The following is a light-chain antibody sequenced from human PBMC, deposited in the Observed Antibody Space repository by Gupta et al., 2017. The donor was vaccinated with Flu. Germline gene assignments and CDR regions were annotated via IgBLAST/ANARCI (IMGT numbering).Light chain of an antibody. V-gene: IGKV1-39*01. J-gene: IGKJ2*01. CDR3: QQNYSNPPYT. Sequence: DIQMTQSPSSLSASVGDRVTITCRASQSISSYLNWYQQKPGKAPKLLIYAASSLQSGVPSRFSGSGSGTDFTLTISSLQPEDFAAYYCQQNYSNPPYTFGQGTKLEIK. CDR2: AAS. CDR1: QSISSY.